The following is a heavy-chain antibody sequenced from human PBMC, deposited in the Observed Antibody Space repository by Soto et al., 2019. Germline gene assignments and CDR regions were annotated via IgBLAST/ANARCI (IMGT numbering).Heavy chain of an antibody. D-gene: IGHD2-21*01. CDR2: IYYSGTT. CDR3: AASCVACGGFNYYGMDV. Sequence: QVQLQEAGPGLVKPSQTLSLTCTVSGGSISSGGYYWYWIRQHPGKGLEWIGYIYYSGTTYYNPSLKRRVIISVDTSKNQFSLELSSVTAADTAVYYCAASCVACGGFNYYGMDVWCQGTTVTVSS. V-gene: IGHV4-31*03. CDR1: GGSISSGGYY. J-gene: IGHJ6*02.